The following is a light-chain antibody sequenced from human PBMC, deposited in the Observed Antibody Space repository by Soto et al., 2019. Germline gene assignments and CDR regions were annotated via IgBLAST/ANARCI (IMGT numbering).Light chain of an antibody. V-gene: IGLV2-11*01. CDR1: SSDVGGYDH. CDR2: DVT. Sequence: QSALTQPRSVSGSPGQSVTISCTGTSSDVGGYDHVSWFQHHPGKVPKLMIYDVTKRPSGVPDRFSASKSGNTASLTISGLQAEDEADYYCCSYGGYFWVFGGGTQLTVL. CDR3: CSYGGYFWV. J-gene: IGLJ3*02.